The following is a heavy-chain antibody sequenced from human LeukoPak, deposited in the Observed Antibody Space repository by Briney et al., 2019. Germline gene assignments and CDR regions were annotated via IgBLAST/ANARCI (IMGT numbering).Heavy chain of an antibody. CDR1: GYTFTGYY. J-gene: IGHJ4*02. D-gene: IGHD3-22*01. Sequence: ASVKVSCKASGYTFTGYYMHWVRQAPGQGLEWMGWISAYNGNTNYAQKLQGRVTMTTDTSTSTAYMELRSLRSDDTAVYYCAREVEYYYDSSGYYYWGQGTLVTVSS. V-gene: IGHV1-18*04. CDR3: AREVEYYYDSSGYYY. CDR2: ISAYNGNT.